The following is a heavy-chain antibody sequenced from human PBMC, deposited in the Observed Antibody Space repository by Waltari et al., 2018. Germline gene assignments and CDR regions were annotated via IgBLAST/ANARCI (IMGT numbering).Heavy chain of an antibody. V-gene: IGHV4-59*11. J-gene: IGHJ4*02. CDR1: GGSISSHY. CDR2: IYYSGST. D-gene: IGHD6-6*01. Sequence: QVQLQESGPGLVKPSETLSLTCTVSGGSISSHYWSWIRQPPGKGLEWIGYIYYSGSTNYNPPLKSRVTISVDTSKNQFSLKLSSVTAADTAVYYCARGGSSSSTFDFDYWGQGTLVTVSS. CDR3: ARGGSSSSTFDFDY.